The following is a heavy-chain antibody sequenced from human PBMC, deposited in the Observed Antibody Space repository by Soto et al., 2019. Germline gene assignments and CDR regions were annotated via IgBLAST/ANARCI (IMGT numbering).Heavy chain of an antibody. Sequence: SETLSLTCTVSAGSISSYYWSWIRQPPGKGLEWIGHIYYSGSTNYNPSLKSRVTVSVDTSKNQFSLKLSSVTAADTAVYYCSRHPYSDSSGYSWYFDYWGQGTLVTVSS. V-gene: IGHV4-59*08. CDR3: SRHPYSDSSGYSWYFDY. CDR2: IYYSGST. CDR1: AGSISSYY. D-gene: IGHD3-22*01. J-gene: IGHJ4*02.